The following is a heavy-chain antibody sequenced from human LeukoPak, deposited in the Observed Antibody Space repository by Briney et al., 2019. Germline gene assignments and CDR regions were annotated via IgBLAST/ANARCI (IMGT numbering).Heavy chain of an antibody. CDR2: IIPIFGTA. CDR3: ASTDIVAPGYFDY. D-gene: IGHD5-12*01. CDR1: GYTFTSYY. J-gene: IGHJ4*02. V-gene: IGHV1-69*13. Sequence: SVKVSCKASGYTFTSYYMHWVRQAPGQGLEWMGGIIPIFGTANYAQKFQGRVTITADESTSTAYMELSSLRSEDTAVYYCASTDIVAPGYFDYWGQGTLVTVSS.